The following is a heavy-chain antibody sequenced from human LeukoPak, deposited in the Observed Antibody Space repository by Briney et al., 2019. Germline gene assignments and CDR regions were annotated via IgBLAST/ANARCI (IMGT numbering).Heavy chain of an antibody. V-gene: IGHV3-7*01. Sequence: GGSLRLSCAASGFTFSSYWMSWVRQAPGKGLEWVANIKQDGSEKYYEDSVKGRFTISRDNAKNSLYLQMNSLRAEDTAVYYCAREIYCGGDCYYYFDYWGQGTLVTVSS. J-gene: IGHJ4*02. D-gene: IGHD2-21*02. CDR2: IKQDGSEK. CDR1: GFTFSSYW. CDR3: AREIYCGGDCYYYFDY.